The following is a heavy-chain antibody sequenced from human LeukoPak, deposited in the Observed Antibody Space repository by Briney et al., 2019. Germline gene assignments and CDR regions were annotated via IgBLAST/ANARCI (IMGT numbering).Heavy chain of an antibody. CDR1: GFTFSDYY. CDR3: ARDLRYNWNDGYFDY. Sequence: GGSLRLSCAASGFTFSDYYMSWIRQAPGKGLEWVSYISSSGSTIYYADSVKGRFTISRDNAKNSLYLQMNSLRAEDTAVYHCARDLRYNWNDGYFDYWGQGTLVTVSS. D-gene: IGHD1-20*01. J-gene: IGHJ4*02. CDR2: ISSSGSTI. V-gene: IGHV3-11*01.